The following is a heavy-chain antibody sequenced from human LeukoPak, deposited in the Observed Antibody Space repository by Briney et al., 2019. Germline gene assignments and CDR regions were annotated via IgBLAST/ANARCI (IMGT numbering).Heavy chain of an antibody. CDR2: INHSGST. Sequence: SETLSLTCAVYGGSFSGYYWSWIRQPPGKGLEWIGEINHSGSTNYNPSLKSRVTISVDTSKNQFSLKLSSVTAADTAVYYCARDNGVRVVWFDPWGQGTLVTVSS. J-gene: IGHJ5*02. V-gene: IGHV4-34*01. D-gene: IGHD4-17*01. CDR3: ARDNGVRVVWFDP. CDR1: GGSFSGYY.